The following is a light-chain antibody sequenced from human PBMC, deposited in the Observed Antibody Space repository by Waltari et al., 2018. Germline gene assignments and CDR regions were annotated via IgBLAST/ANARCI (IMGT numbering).Light chain of an antibody. J-gene: IGLJ1*01. CDR1: SSDVGGYDY. Sequence: QSALTQPPSASGSPGQSVTISCTGTSSDVGGYDYVSWYHQPPGNAPKLRIYDVNKRPSGVPDRFSGSKSGNTASLTVSGLQAEDEADYFCNSYAGSKHYVFGTGTKVTVL. CDR3: NSYAGSKHYV. CDR2: DVN. V-gene: IGLV2-8*01.